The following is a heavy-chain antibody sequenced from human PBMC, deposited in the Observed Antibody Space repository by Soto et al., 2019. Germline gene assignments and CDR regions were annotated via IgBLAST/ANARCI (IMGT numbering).Heavy chain of an antibody. J-gene: IGHJ6*02. CDR1: GGTFSSYA. V-gene: IGHV1-69*01. CDR2: IITIFGTS. CDR3: ARYPEYYYGMDV. Sequence: QVQLVQSGAEVKKPGSSVKVSCKASGGTFSSYAISWVRQAPGQGLEWMGGIITIFGTSNYAQKFQGRVTITADEATSTAYMELSSLRSEDTAVYYCARYPEYYYGMDVWGQGTTVTVSS.